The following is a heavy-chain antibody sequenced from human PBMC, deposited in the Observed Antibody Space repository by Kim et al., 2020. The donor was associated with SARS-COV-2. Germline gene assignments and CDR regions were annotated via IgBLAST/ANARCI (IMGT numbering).Heavy chain of an antibody. CDR3: ARDNYDTLTRLGGGVGY. Sequence: ASVKVSCKASGYIFTNYHMHWVRQAPGQGLEWVGIVNARGDYINYGQKFRGRVTVTRDTSTSTVFMELSSLRSEDTAVYYCARDNYDTLTRLGGGVGYWGQGTLVTVSS. CDR2: VNARGDYI. D-gene: IGHD3-9*01. J-gene: IGHJ4*02. V-gene: IGHV1-46*01. CDR1: GYIFTNYH.